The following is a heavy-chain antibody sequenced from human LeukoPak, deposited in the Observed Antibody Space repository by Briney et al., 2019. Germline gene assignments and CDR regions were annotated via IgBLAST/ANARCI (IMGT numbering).Heavy chain of an antibody. CDR2: XSAYNGNT. J-gene: IGHJ4*02. CDR1: GYTFSSYV. Sequence: AASVKVSCKASGYTFSSYVIDWVRQAPGQGLEXXXXXSAYNGNTNYAQKFQDRATMTTDTSTSTAYMELRNLRSDDTAVYYCARERGRYSSGWEAFDYWGQGTLVTVSS. D-gene: IGHD6-19*01. CDR3: ARERGRYSSGWEAFDY. V-gene: IGHV1-18*01.